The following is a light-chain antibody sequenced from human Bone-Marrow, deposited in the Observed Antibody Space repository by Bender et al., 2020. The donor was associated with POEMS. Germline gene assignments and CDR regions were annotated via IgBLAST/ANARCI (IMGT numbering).Light chain of an antibody. CDR2: YVT. Sequence: QSALTQPASASGSPGQSVTISCTGTSSDIGNYDRVSWYQQHPGKAPKLLIFYVTNRPSGVSSRFSGSKSGNTASLTISGLQAEDEGDYYCSSYSSTNTLIIFGGGTKLTV. J-gene: IGLJ2*01. V-gene: IGLV2-14*03. CDR3: SSYSSTNTLII. CDR1: SSDIGNYDR.